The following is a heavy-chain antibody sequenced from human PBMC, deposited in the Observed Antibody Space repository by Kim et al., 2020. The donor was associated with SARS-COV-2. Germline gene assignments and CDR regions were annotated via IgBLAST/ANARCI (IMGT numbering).Heavy chain of an antibody. Sequence: GGSLRLSCAASGISFSSFAMSWVRQAPGKGLEWVSSLTPNGENTYYADSVRGRFTISRDNSKNTLYLQMNSLRAEDTAVYYCVKNSCSSSSAALGVWGQG. J-gene: IGHJ6*02. V-gene: IGHV3-23*01. D-gene: IGHD2-2*01. CDR2: LTPNGENT. CDR3: VKNSCSSSSAALGV. CDR1: GISFSSFA.